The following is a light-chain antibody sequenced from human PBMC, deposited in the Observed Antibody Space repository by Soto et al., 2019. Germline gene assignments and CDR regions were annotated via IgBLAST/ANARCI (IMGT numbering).Light chain of an antibody. Sequence: EIVLTQSPGTLSLSPGERATLSCRAGQSVSSSYLAWYQQKPGQAPRLLIYGASSRATSIPDRFSGSGSGTDFTLTISRLEPEYFAVYYCQQDGSSPPVTFGPGTKVDIK. J-gene: IGKJ3*01. CDR3: QQDGSSPPVT. CDR1: QSVSSSY. V-gene: IGKV3-20*01. CDR2: GAS.